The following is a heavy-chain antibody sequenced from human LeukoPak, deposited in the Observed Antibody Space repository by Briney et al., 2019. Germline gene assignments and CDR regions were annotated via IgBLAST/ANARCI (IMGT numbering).Heavy chain of an antibody. CDR2: IKQDGSEK. D-gene: IGHD3-10*01. CDR3: ASAAGWELGY. V-gene: IGHV3-7*01. J-gene: IGHJ4*02. CDR1: GFTFSSYA. Sequence: PGASLRLSCAASGFTFSSYAMSWVRQAPGKGLEWVANIKQDGSEKNYVDSVKGRFTISRDNAKNSLYLQMNSLRAEDTAVYYCASAAGWELGYWGQGTLVTVSS.